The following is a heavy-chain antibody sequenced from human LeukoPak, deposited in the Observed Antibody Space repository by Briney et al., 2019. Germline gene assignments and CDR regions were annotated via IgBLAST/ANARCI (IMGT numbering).Heavy chain of an antibody. CDR1: GGTFSSYA. CDR2: IIPIFGTA. Sequence: SVKVSCKASGGTFSSYAISWVRQAPGQGLEWMGGIIPIFGTANYAQKFQGRVTITADESTSTAYMELSGLRSEDTAVYYCAGAHGATVTTVRYFDYWGQGTLVTVSS. V-gene: IGHV1-69*01. CDR3: AGAHGATVTTVRYFDY. J-gene: IGHJ4*02. D-gene: IGHD4-17*01.